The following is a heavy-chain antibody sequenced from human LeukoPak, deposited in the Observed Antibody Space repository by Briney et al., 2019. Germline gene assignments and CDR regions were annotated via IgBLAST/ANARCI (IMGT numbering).Heavy chain of an antibody. CDR3: ARDHYSSGSYDH. CDR2: LSYDGSTK. D-gene: IGHD6-19*01. J-gene: IGHJ4*02. CDR1: GFTFSSYA. V-gene: IGHV3-30-3*01. Sequence: GGSLRLSCAASGFTFSSYAMHWVRQAPGKGLEWVAVLSYDGSTKYYADSVKGRFTISRDISKNTLYLQMNSLRPEDTAVYYCARDHYSSGSYDHWGQGTLVTVSS.